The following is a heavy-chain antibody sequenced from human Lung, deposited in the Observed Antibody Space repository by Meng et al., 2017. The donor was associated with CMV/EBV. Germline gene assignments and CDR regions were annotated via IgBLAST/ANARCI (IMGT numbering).Heavy chain of an antibody. CDR2: INPMFGTP. V-gene: IGHV1-69*13. J-gene: IGHJ6*02. CDR1: WGTFRSNA. D-gene: IGHD2-21*01. Sequence: SXXVSXKTSWGTFRSNAIAWVRQAPGQGPEWMGGINPMFGTPKYAQKFQGRVTINADESTSTVSLEVNSLRSEDTAVYYCARAAVVVLGGALGSMDVWGQGTXVTVSS. CDR3: ARAAVVVLGGALGSMDV.